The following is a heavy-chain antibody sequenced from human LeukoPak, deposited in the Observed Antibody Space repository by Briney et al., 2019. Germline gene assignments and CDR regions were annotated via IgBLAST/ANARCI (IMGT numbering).Heavy chain of an antibody. J-gene: IGHJ4*02. CDR3: ARNPPYCTSTDCYNDY. CDR1: GYTFTIYY. Sequence: GASVKVSCKASGYTFTIYYMHWVRQAPGQGLEWMGWINPNSGATTYAQRFQGMVTMTRDTSISTAYMELSGLTSDDTGVYYCARNPPYCTSTDCYNDYWGQGTLVTVSS. D-gene: IGHD2-2*02. CDR2: INPNSGAT. V-gene: IGHV1-2*02.